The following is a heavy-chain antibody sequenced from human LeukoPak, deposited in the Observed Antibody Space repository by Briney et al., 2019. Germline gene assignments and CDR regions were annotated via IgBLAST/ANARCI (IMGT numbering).Heavy chain of an antibody. Sequence: VASVKVSCKASGYTFTVYYMHWVRQAPGQGLEWMGWINPNSGGTNYAQKFQGRVTMTRDTSISTAYMELSRLRSDDTAVYYCATSPYGSGEEDYYYYYMDVWGKGTTVTVSS. D-gene: IGHD3-10*01. CDR3: ATSPYGSGEEDYYYYYMDV. V-gene: IGHV1-2*02. CDR1: GYTFTVYY. J-gene: IGHJ6*03. CDR2: INPNSGGT.